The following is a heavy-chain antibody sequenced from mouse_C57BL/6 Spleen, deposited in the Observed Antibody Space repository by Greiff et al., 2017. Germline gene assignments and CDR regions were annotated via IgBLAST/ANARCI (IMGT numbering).Heavy chain of an antibody. CDR2: IYPRSGNT. J-gene: IGHJ3*01. Sequence: QVQLQQSGAELARPGASVKLSCKASGYTFTSYGISWVKQRTGQGLEWIGEIYPRSGNTYYNEKFKGKATLTADKSSSTAYMVLRSLTSEDSAVYFCARGDYYGSSPAWFADWGQGTLVTVSA. CDR3: ARGDYYGSSPAWFAD. D-gene: IGHD1-1*01. V-gene: IGHV1-81*01. CDR1: GYTFTSYG.